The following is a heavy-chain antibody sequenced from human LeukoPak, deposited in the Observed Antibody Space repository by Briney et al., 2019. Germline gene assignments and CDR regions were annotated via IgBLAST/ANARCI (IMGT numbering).Heavy chain of an antibody. CDR3: ARDQEVILGLFDY. Sequence: GGSLRLSCAASGFTFNTYGMNWVRQAPGKGLEWVAVLSHDGSVRYYADSVKGRFTISRDNSKNTLYLQMNSLRTEDTAVYYRARDQEVILGLFDYWGQGTLVTVSS. V-gene: IGHV3-30*05. D-gene: IGHD3-16*02. J-gene: IGHJ4*02. CDR1: GFTFNTYG. CDR2: LSHDGSVR.